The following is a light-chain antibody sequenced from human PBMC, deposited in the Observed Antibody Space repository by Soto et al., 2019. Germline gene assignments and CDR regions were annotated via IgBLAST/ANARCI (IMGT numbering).Light chain of an antibody. Sequence: EIVLTQSPATLSLSPGERATLSCRASQSVSSYLAWYQQKPGQAPRLLIYDGSKRAAGVPDRISGDGSGTDYTLTISSLEPEDFAVYYCQQRTRWPMTFGQGTRLEIK. V-gene: IGKV3-11*01. CDR3: QQRTRWPMT. CDR2: DGS. CDR1: QSVSSY. J-gene: IGKJ5*01.